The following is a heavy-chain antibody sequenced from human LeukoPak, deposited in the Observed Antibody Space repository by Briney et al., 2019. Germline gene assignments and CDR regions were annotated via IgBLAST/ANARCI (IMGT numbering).Heavy chain of an antibody. J-gene: IGHJ6*03. Sequence: GGSLRLSCAASGFTFSSYAMSWVRQAPGKGLEWVSAISGSGGSTYYADSVKGRFTISRDNSKNTLYLQMNSLRAEDTAVYYCAKDRHDGAMTLILYYYYMDVWGKGTTVTVSS. CDR3: AKDRHDGAMTLILYYYYMDV. CDR1: GFTFSSYA. V-gene: IGHV3-23*01. CDR2: ISGSGGST. D-gene: IGHD3-16*01.